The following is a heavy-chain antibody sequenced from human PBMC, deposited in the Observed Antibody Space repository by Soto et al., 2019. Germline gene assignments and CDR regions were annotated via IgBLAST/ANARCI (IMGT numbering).Heavy chain of an antibody. Sequence: QVQLVQSGAEVKKPGASVKVSCKTSGYTFTNFGLSWVRQAPGQGLEWMGWISAYNGNTNYAQNFQGRVTMTTETSKRTAYMELRRLRSDDTAVYYCARGGPPIDYWGQGTLVTVSS. J-gene: IGHJ4*02. CDR1: GYTFTNFG. D-gene: IGHD3-16*01. CDR3: ARGGPPIDY. V-gene: IGHV1-18*01. CDR2: ISAYNGNT.